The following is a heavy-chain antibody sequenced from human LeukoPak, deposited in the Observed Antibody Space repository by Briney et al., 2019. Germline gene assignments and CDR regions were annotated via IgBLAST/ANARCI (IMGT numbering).Heavy chain of an antibody. V-gene: IGHV4-59*08. CDR3: ARHGVVVPAAIGRSGAFDI. D-gene: IGHD2-2*01. J-gene: IGHJ3*02. CDR2: IYYSGST. Sequence: PSETLSLTCTVSGGSISSYYWSWIRQPPGKGLERIGYIYYSGSTNYNPSLKSRVTISVDTSKNQFSLKLSSVTAADTAVYYCARHGVVVPAAIGRSGAFDIWGQGTMVTVSS. CDR1: GGSISSYY.